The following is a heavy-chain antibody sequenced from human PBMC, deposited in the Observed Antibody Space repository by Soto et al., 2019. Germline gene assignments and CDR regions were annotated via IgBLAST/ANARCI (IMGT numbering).Heavy chain of an antibody. CDR1: GGSFSGYY. CDR3: ARGATWGTGYNWLDP. D-gene: IGHD3-16*01. V-gene: IGHV4-34*01. J-gene: IGHJ5*02. Sequence: QVQLQQWGAGLLKPSETLSLTCAVYGGSFSGYYWSWIRQPPGKGLEWIGEINHSGSTNYNPSLNSRVTMSVDMSKNQFSLKLSSVTAADTAVYYGARGATWGTGYNWLDPWGQGTLVTVSS. CDR2: INHSGST.